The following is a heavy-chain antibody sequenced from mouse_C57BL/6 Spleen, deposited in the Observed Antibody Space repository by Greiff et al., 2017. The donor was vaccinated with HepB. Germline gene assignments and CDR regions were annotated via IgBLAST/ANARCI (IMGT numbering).Heavy chain of an antibody. J-gene: IGHJ1*03. D-gene: IGHD1-1*01. Sequence: VQLQQPGTELVKPGASVKLSCKASGYTFTSYWMHWVKQRPGQGLEWIGNINPSNGGTNYNEKFKSKATLTVDKSSSTAYMQLSSLTSEDSAVYYCARNLIYYYGSSWYFDVWGTGTTVTVSS. CDR2: INPSNGGT. CDR3: ARNLIYYYGSSWYFDV. CDR1: GYTFTSYW. V-gene: IGHV1-53*01.